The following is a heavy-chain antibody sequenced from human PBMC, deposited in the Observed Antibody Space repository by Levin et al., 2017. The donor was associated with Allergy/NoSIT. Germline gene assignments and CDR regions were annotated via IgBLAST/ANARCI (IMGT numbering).Heavy chain of an antibody. Sequence: GESLKISCAASGFTFSSYSMNWVRQSPGKGLEWVSYISSSSSTIYYADSVKGRFTISRDNAKNSLYLQMNSLRAEDTAVYYCARAGRIYGSGSYYLGYWGQGTLVTVSS. D-gene: IGHD3-10*01. J-gene: IGHJ4*02. CDR3: ARAGRIYGSGSYYLGY. CDR1: GFTFSSYS. CDR2: ISSSSSTI. V-gene: IGHV3-48*01.